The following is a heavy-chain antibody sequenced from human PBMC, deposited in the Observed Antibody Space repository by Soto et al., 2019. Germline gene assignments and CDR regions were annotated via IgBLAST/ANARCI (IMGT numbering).Heavy chain of an antibody. J-gene: IGHJ4*02. CDR2: ISYDGSNK. Sequence: PGGSLRLSCAASGFTVSSYAMHWVRQAPGKGLEWVAVISYDGSNKYYADSVKGRFTISRDNSKNTLYLQMNSLRAEDTAVYYCARESGDYPYFDYWGQGTLVTVS. D-gene: IGHD4-17*01. CDR3: ARESGDYPYFDY. CDR1: GFTVSSYA. V-gene: IGHV3-30-3*01.